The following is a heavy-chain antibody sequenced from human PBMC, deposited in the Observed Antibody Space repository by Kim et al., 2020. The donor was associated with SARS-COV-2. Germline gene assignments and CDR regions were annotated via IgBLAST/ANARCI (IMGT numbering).Heavy chain of an antibody. CDR2: EGEK. Sequence: EGEKNYETKIRGRVTMTEDTSNDTAYMELSRLRSEDTAVYYCATDQRAPVWGQGTTVTVSS. V-gene: IGHV1-24*01. CDR3: ATDQRAPV. D-gene: IGHD1-26*01. J-gene: IGHJ6*02.